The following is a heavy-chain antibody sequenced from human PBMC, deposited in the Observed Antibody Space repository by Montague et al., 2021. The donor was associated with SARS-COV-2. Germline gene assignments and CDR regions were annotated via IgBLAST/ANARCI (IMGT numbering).Heavy chain of an antibody. CDR2: LYYSGST. CDR3: ARHPQGYGYFYYLDF. D-gene: IGHD1-1*01. J-gene: IGHJ6*03. CDR1: GGSISSYY. V-gene: IGHV4-59*01. Sequence: SETLSPTCTVSGGSISSYYWSWIRQPPGKGLEWIGYLYYSGSTNYNPSLKSRVTISVDTSKNQFSLRLNSVTAADTAVYYCARHPQGYGYFYYLDFWGKGTLVTVSS.